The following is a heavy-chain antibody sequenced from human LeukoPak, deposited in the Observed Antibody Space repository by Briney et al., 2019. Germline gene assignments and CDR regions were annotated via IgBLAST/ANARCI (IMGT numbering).Heavy chain of an antibody. CDR2: IYYSGST. CDR3: ARRGYSSGFYYFDY. CDR1: GDSISSYY. J-gene: IGHJ4*02. V-gene: IGHV4-59*08. Sequence: SETLSLTCTVSGDSISSYYWSWIRQPPGKGLEWIGYIYYSGSTNYNPSLKSRVTISVDTSKNQFSLKLNSVTAADTAVYYCARRGYSSGFYYFDYWGQGTLVTVSS. D-gene: IGHD6-19*01.